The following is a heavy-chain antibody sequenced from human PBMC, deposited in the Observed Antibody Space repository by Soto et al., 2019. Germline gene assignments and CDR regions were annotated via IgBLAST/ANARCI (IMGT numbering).Heavy chain of an antibody. CDR2: IYPGDSDT. Sequence: PGESLKISCKGSGYSFTSYWNGWVRQMPGKGLEWMGIIYPGDSDTRYSPSFQGQVTISADKSISTAYLQWSSLKASGTAMYYCARHSSPYSNARLNPDVWGKGTTVTVSS. CDR3: ARHSSPYSNARLNPDV. D-gene: IGHD4-4*01. V-gene: IGHV5-51*01. CDR1: GYSFTSYW. J-gene: IGHJ6*04.